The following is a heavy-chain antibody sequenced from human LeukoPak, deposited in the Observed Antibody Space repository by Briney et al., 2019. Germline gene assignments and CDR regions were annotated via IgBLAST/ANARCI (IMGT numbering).Heavy chain of an antibody. Sequence: GVSVSLPCAVSGFTHSRCCLICARRAPGKGLEGVANIKQDGSEKYYMDSVRDRITIYRDNDKNTLYLQMKSVRAEDTGVYFCERGSRGLDESDYFDYWGEGTLVTVSS. CDR2: IKQDGSEK. CDR3: ERGSRGLDESDYFDY. CDR1: GFTHSRCC. D-gene: IGHD3-10*01. V-gene: IGHV3-7*01. J-gene: IGHJ4*02.